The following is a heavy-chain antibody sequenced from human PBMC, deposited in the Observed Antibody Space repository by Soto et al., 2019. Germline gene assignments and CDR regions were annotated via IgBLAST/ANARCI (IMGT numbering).Heavy chain of an antibody. CDR1: GGSISSYY. CDR3: ARGGYCSGGSCYPKDAY. CDR2: IYYSGST. D-gene: IGHD2-15*01. J-gene: IGHJ4*02. V-gene: IGHV4-59*01. Sequence: SETLSLTCTVSGGSISSYYWSWIRQPPGKGLEWIGYIYYSGSTHYNPSLKSRVTISVDTSKNQFSLKLSSVTAADTAVYYCARGGYCSGGSCYPKDAYWGQGTLFTVSS.